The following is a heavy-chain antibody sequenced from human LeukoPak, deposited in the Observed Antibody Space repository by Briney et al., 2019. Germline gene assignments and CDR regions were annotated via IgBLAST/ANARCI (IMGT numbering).Heavy chain of an antibody. V-gene: IGHV1-2*02. J-gene: IGHJ4*02. CDR3: ARGRGGLVSSGYLFDY. Sequence: ASVKVSCKASGYTSTGYYMHWVRQAPGQGLEWMGWINPNSGGTNYAQKFQGRVTMTRDTSISTAYMELSRLRSDDTAVYYCARGRGGLVSSGYLFDYWGQGTLVTVSS. D-gene: IGHD3-22*01. CDR2: INPNSGGT. CDR1: GYTSTGYY.